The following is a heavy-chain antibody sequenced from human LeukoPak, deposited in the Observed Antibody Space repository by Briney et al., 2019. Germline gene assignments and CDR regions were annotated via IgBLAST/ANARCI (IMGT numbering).Heavy chain of an antibody. D-gene: IGHD3-9*01. CDR1: GGSIKNYY. CDR2: IYSSGIT. J-gene: IGHJ4*02. V-gene: IGHV4-4*07. CDR3: ARDLTGYFKALE. Sequence: SQTLSLTCAVSGGSIKNYYWTWVRQSAGKGLEWIGRIYSSGITNYNPSLTSRVVMSIDVSKNQFSLELTSVTAADTAVYYCARDLTGYFKALEWGQGTLVTVSS.